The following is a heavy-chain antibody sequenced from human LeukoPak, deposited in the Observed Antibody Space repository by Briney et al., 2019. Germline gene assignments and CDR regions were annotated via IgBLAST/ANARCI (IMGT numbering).Heavy chain of an antibody. CDR3: ARDGTLLSIWYQLPPFDP. J-gene: IGHJ5*02. Sequence: GASVKVSCKASGYTFTGYYMHWVRQAPGQGLEWMGWINPNSGGTNYAQKFQGRVNMTRDTSISTAYMELSRLRSDDTAVYYCARDGTLLSIWYQLPPFDPWGQGTLVTVSS. CDR1: GYTFTGYY. CDR2: INPNSGGT. V-gene: IGHV1-2*02. D-gene: IGHD2-2*01.